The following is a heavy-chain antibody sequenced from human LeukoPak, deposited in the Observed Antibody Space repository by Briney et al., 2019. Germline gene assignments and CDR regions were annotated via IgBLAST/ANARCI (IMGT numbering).Heavy chain of an antibody. J-gene: IGHJ5*02. CDR2: INPNSGDS. CDR3: ARGGFSNEEFDP. Sequence: GASAKVSCKASGYTFTDYYVHWVRLAPGQGLEWMGWINPNSGDSNYAQNFQGRVTMTRDTSISTAYMELSRLRSDDTAVYYCARGGFSNEEFDPWGQGALVTVSS. CDR1: GYTFTDYY. D-gene: IGHD3-3*01. V-gene: IGHV1-2*02.